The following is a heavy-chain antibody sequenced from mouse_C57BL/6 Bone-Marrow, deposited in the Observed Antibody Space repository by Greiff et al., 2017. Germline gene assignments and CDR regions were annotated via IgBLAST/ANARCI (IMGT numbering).Heavy chain of an antibody. J-gene: IGHJ1*03. Sequence: VQLQQSGAELARPGASVKLSCKASGYTFTSYGISWVKQRTGQGLEWIGEIYPRSGNTYYNEQFKGKATLTADKSSSIAYMELRSLTSEDSAVYFCASDGLLRGYFDVWGTGTTVTVSS. D-gene: IGHD1-1*01. V-gene: IGHV1-81*01. CDR2: IYPRSGNT. CDR3: ASDGLLRGYFDV. CDR1: GYTFTSYG.